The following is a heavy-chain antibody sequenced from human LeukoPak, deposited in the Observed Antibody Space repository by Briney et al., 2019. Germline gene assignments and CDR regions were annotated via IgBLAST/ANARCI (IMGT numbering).Heavy chain of an antibody. CDR3: AMSSGSYYNTDAFDI. Sequence: ASVKVSCKASGYTFTSYGISWVRQAPGQGLEWMGWISAYNGNTNYAQKLQGRVTMTTDTSTSTAYMELRSLTSDDTAVYYCAMSSGSYYNTDAFDIWGQGTMVTVSS. D-gene: IGHD3-10*01. CDR2: ISAYNGNT. V-gene: IGHV1-18*01. CDR1: GYTFTSYG. J-gene: IGHJ3*02.